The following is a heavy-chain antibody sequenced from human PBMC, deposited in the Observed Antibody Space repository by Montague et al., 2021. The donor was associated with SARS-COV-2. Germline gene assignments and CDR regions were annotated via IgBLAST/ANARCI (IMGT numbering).Heavy chain of an antibody. CDR1: GFSLSTSGMC. D-gene: IGHD3-10*01. CDR3: AHRRPGSGSYYFDY. V-gene: IGHV2-70*12. Sequence: PALVKPTQTLTLTCTFSGFSLSTSGMCVSWIRQPPGKALEWLARIDWDDDRYYSTSLKSRLTITKDTSKNQVVLTMTNMGPVDTATYYCAHRRPGSGSYYFDYWGQGTLVTVSS. CDR2: IDWDDDR. J-gene: IGHJ4*02.